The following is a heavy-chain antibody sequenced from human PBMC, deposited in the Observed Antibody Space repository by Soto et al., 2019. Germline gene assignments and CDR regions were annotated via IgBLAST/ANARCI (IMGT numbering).Heavy chain of an antibody. D-gene: IGHD2-21*01. CDR1: GFTFSNYG. J-gene: IGHJ4*02. V-gene: IGHV3-33*01. CDR2: IWYGGTNK. Sequence: QVQLVHSGGGVVQPGRSLRLSCVASGFTFSNYGMHWVRQAPGKGLEWVAVIWYGGTNKYYADSVKGRFTISRDNSKNTLYLQLDSLRVEDTAVYYCARDVVDYWGQGTLVTVSS. CDR3: ARDVVDY.